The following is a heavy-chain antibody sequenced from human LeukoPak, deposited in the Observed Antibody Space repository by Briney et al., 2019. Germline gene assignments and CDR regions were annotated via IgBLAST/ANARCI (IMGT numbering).Heavy chain of an antibody. Sequence: PGGSLRLSCAASGFTFSNYGMHWVRQAPGKGLEWVAFIRYDGSNKYYADSVKGRFTISRDNSKNTLYLQMNSLRAEDTAVYYCAKVGLAYVHYFDYWGQGTLVTVSS. CDR2: IRYDGSNK. CDR3: AKVGLAYVHYFDY. J-gene: IGHJ4*02. V-gene: IGHV3-30*02. D-gene: IGHD3-16*01. CDR1: GFTFSNYG.